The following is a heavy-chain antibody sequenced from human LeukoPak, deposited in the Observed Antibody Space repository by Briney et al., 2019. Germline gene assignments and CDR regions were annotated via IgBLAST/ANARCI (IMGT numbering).Heavy chain of an antibody. Sequence: GGSLRLSCAASGFTFSGYEMNWVRQAPGKGLEWVSYISSSGSTIYYADSVKGRFTISRDNAKNSLYLQMNSLRAEDTAVYYCARIPRGTYYHFDYWGQGTLVTVSS. V-gene: IGHV3-48*03. CDR1: GFTFSGYE. J-gene: IGHJ4*02. D-gene: IGHD1-26*01. CDR3: ARIPRGTYYHFDY. CDR2: ISSSGSTI.